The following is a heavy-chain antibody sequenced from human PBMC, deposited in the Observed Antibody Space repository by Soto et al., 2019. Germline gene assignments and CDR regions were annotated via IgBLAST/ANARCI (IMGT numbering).Heavy chain of an antibody. D-gene: IGHD1-26*01. CDR3: ARDPPVVGATSWFDP. CDR1: GYTFTSYG. V-gene: IGHV1-18*01. Sequence: ASVKVSCKASGYTFTSYGISCVRQAPGQVLEWMGWISAYNGNTNYAQKLQGRVTMTTDTSTSTAYMELRSLRSDDTAVYYCARDPPVVGATSWFDPWGQGTLVTVSS. CDR2: ISAYNGNT. J-gene: IGHJ5*02.